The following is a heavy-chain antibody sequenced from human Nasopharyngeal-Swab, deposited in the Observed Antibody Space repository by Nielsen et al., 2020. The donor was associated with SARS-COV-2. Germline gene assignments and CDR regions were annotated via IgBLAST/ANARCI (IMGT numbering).Heavy chain of an antibody. Sequence: GSLKISCAASGFTFSSYGMHWVRQAPGKGLEWVAVIWYDGSNKYYADSVKGRFTISRDNSKNTLYLQMNSLRAEDTAVYYCAREGIAVAGTGNAFDIWGQGTMVTVSS. CDR2: IWYDGSNK. V-gene: IGHV3-33*01. J-gene: IGHJ3*02. CDR1: GFTFSSYG. CDR3: AREGIAVAGTGNAFDI. D-gene: IGHD6-19*01.